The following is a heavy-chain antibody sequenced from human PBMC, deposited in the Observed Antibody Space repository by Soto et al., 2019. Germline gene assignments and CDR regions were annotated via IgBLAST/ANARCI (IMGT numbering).Heavy chain of an antibody. J-gene: IGHJ6*02. D-gene: IGHD3-16*02. CDR1: GFTFSSYS. Sequence: EVQLVESGGGLVQPGGSLRLSCAASGFTFSSYSMNWVRQAPGKGLEWGSYISSSSSTIYYADSVKGRFTISRDNAKNSLYLQMNSLRDEDTAVYYCAREIMITFGGVIAPAYGMDVWGQGTTVTVSS. V-gene: IGHV3-48*02. CDR3: AREIMITFGGVIAPAYGMDV. CDR2: ISSSSSTI.